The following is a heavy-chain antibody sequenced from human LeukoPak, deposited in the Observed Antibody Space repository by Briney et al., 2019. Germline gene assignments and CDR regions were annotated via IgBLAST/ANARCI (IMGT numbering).Heavy chain of an antibody. CDR3: ASRVYGLGSFNY. CDR2: IYNSGTT. CDR1: GDSISSTSYY. J-gene: IGHJ4*01. Sequence: SETLSLTCTGSGDSISSTSYYWDWIRQPPGKGLEWIGSIYNSGTTYYNPSLKSRVTISVDTSKNQFSLKVSSVTAADTAVYYCASRVYGLGSFNYWGQGTLVTVSS. D-gene: IGHD3-10*01. V-gene: IGHV4-39*01.